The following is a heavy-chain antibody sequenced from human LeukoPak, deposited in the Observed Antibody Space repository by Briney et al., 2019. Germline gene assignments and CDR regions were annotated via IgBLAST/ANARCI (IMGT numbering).Heavy chain of an antibody. CDR2: IRSKAYGGTT. CDR1: GFTFGDYA. J-gene: IGHJ4*02. Sequence: GGSLRLSCTASGFTFGDYAMSWVRQAPGKGLEWVGFIRSKAYGGTTEYAASVKGRFTISRDDSKSIAYLQMNSLKTEDTAMYYCTTFPSSTYYYYTSGSTDFDYWGQGTLVTVSS. V-gene: IGHV3-49*04. D-gene: IGHD3-22*01. CDR3: TTFPSSTYYYYTSGSTDFDY.